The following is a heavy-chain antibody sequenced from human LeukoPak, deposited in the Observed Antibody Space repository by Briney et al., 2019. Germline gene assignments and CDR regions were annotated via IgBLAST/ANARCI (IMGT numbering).Heavy chain of an antibody. Sequence: GGSLRLSCAASGFTFSSYSMNWVRQAPGKGLEWVSYISSSSSYIYYADSVKGRFTISRDNAKNSLYLQMNSLRAEDTAVYYCARDSYYDSSGYLKNWFDPWGQGTLVTVSS. J-gene: IGHJ5*02. V-gene: IGHV3-21*05. CDR3: ARDSYYDSSGYLKNWFDP. CDR2: ISSSSSYI. D-gene: IGHD3-22*01. CDR1: GFTFSSYS.